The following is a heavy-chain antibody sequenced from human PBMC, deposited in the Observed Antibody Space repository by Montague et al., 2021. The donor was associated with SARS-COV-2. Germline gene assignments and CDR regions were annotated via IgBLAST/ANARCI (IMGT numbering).Heavy chain of an antibody. D-gene: IGHD1-26*01. CDR2: ISHSGGT. CDR1: GGSISSGTW. V-gene: IGHV4-4*02. CDR3: ARLSSDIGGYFWFDP. J-gene: IGHJ5*02. Sequence: SEILSLTCAVSGGSISSGTWWTWVRQPPGKGLEWIGEISHSGGTNYNPSLKSRVTISVDKSKNQFSLNLNSVTAADTAVYYCARLSSDIGGYFWFDPWGQGTLVSVSS.